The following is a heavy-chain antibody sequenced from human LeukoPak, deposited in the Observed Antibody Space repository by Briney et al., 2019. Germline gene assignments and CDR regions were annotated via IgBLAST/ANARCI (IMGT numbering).Heavy chain of an antibody. CDR3: ARVGRFIDAFDI. Sequence: SETLSLTCTVSGGSISSGSYYWSWIRQPAGKGLEWIGRIYTSGSTNYNPSLKSRATISVDTSKNQFSLKLSSVTAADTAVYYCARVGRFIDAFDIWGQGTMVTVSS. CDR2: IYTSGST. CDR1: GGSISSGSYY. J-gene: IGHJ3*02. D-gene: IGHD3-10*01. V-gene: IGHV4-61*02.